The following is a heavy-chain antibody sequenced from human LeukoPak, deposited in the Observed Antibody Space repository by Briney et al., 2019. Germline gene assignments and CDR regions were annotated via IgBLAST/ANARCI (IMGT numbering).Heavy chain of an antibody. D-gene: IGHD3-9*01. V-gene: IGHV3-48*03. J-gene: IGHJ4*02. Sequence: PGGSLRLSCAASGFTFSSYEMNWVRQAPGKGLEWVSYISSSGSTIYYADSVKGRFTIYRDNAKNSLYLQMNSLRAEDTAVYYCARGQRYFDWLFLFDYWGQGTLVTVSS. CDR1: GFTFSSYE. CDR3: ARGQRYFDWLFLFDY. CDR2: ISSSGSTI.